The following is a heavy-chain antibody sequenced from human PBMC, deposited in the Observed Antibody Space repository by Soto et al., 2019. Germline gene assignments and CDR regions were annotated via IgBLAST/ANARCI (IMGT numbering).Heavy chain of an antibody. CDR1: GYTFTSYG. CDR3: AREHVNYYGSGSPTMDV. V-gene: IGHV1-18*04. J-gene: IGHJ6*02. CDR2: ISAYNGNT. D-gene: IGHD3-10*01. Sequence: RASVKVSCKASGYTFTSYGISWVRQAPGQGLEWMGWISAYNGNTNYAQKLQGRVTMTTDTSTSTAYMELRSLRSDDTAVYYCAREHVNYYGSGSPTMDVWGQGTTVTVSS.